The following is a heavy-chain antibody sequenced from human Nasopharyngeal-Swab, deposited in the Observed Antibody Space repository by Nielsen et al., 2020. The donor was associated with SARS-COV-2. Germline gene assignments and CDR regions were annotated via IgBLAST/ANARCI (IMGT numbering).Heavy chain of an antibody. Sequence: GSLKISCAASGFTFSSYSMNWVRQAPGKGLEWVSYISSSSSTIYYADSVKGRFTISRDNAKNSLYLQMNSLRAEDTAVYYCAREVGGVVPNWFDPWGQGTLVTVSS. CDR2: ISSSSSTI. CDR3: AREVGGVVPNWFDP. J-gene: IGHJ5*02. CDR1: GFTFSSYS. V-gene: IGHV3-48*04. D-gene: IGHD3-3*01.